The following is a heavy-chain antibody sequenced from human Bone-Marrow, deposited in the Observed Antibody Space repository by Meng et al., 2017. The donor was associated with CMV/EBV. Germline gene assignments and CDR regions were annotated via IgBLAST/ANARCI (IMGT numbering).Heavy chain of an antibody. CDR3: ARSSGWSRFDY. D-gene: IGHD6-19*01. J-gene: IGHJ4*02. V-gene: IGHV1-2*02. Sequence: QGQLQQSGAEVKKPGASVKVSCTASGYTVTDYYIHWVWQPPAQWLELMGWININDDTNYAQNFQGRVTMTRDMSINTVYLDLSRLTSDDTAVYYCARSSGWSRFDYWGLGTLVTVSS. CDR1: GYTVTDYY. CDR2: ININDDT.